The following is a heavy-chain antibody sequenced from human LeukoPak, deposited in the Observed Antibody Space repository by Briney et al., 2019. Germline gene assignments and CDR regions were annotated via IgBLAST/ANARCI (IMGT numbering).Heavy chain of an antibody. CDR3: ASYESSSPFFYGMDV. J-gene: IGHJ6*02. Sequence: ASVKVSCKVSGYTLTELSMHWVRQAPGKGLEWMGGFDSEDGETIYAQKFRGRVTMTEDTSTDAAYMELSSLRSEDTAVYYCASYESSSPFFYGMDVWGQGTTVTVSS. CDR1: GYTLTELS. CDR2: FDSEDGET. V-gene: IGHV1-24*01. D-gene: IGHD3-3*01.